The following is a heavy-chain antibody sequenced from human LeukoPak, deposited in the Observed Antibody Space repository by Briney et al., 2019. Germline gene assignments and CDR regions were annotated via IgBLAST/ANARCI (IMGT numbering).Heavy chain of an antibody. CDR1: GFTFSDYY. CDR3: ARVQRWPTCFDY. Sequence: GGSLRLSWPEPGFTFSDYYMTWIRQAPGKGLGWVSYISGSGTTVYYADSVKGRFTISRDNANISLYLQMNSLRAEDTAMYYCARVQRWPTCFDYWGQGTLVTVSS. CDR2: ISGSGTTV. D-gene: IGHD6-19*01. J-gene: IGHJ4*02. V-gene: IGHV3-11*04.